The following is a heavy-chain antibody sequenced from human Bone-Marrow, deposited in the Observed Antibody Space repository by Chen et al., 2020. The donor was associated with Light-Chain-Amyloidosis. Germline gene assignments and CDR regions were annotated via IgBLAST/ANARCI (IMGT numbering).Heavy chain of an antibody. Sequence: QVQLQESGPGLVKPSQTLSLTCTVPGGSISSGAYYWSWIRQPPGKGLEWIGYIYYSGSTYYNPSLKSRVTISVDTSKNQFSLKLSSVTAADTAVYYCARDRPGYCSGGSCYSGWFDPWGQGTLVTVSS. CDR2: IYYSGST. J-gene: IGHJ5*02. CDR1: GGSISSGAYY. V-gene: IGHV4-30-4*01. D-gene: IGHD2-15*01. CDR3: ARDRPGYCSGGSCYSGWFDP.